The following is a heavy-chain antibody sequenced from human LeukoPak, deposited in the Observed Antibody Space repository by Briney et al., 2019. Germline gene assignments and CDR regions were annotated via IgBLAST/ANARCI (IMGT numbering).Heavy chain of an antibody. V-gene: IGHV4-59*01. CDR3: ARVGASSDAFDI. Sequence: SETLSLTCTVSGGSISSYYWSWIRQPPGKGLEWIGYIYYSGSTNYNPSLKSGVTISVDTSKNQFSLKLSSVTAADTAVYYCARVGASSDAFDIWGQGTMVTVSS. D-gene: IGHD3-3*01. CDR1: GGSISSYY. CDR2: IYYSGST. J-gene: IGHJ3*02.